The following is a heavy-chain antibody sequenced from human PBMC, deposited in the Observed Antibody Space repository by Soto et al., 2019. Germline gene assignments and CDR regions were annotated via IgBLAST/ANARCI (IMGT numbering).Heavy chain of an antibody. CDR1: GFVFGDHV. J-gene: IGHJ5*02. V-gene: IGHV3-23*04. D-gene: IGHD1-26*01. CDR3: ARGTHSYSGSHELDA. Sequence: EVQLVESGGRLVQRGGSLRLSCSGSGFVFGDHVMDWLRQAPGKGLEWVAGISGSGNSPFFRDSVKGRFTISRDNSKNTVYLEMNNLRDEDSAMYFCARGTHSYSGSHELDAWGLGTLVTVSS. CDR2: ISGSGNSP.